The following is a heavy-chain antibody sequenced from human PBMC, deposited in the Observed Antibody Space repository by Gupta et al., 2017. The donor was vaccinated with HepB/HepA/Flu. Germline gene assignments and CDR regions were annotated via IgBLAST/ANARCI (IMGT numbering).Heavy chain of an antibody. D-gene: IGHD6-13*01. CDR1: GFTFDDYA. V-gene: IGHV3-9*01. CDR3: AKAARSNYFDY. J-gene: IGHJ4*02. CDR2: ISRNSGGI. Sequence: EVQLVESGGGLVQPGRSLRLSCAASGFTFDDYAMHWVRQVPGKGLEWVSGISRNSGGIGYADSVKGRFSISRDNAKNSLYLQMNSLRPEDTALYYCAKAARSNYFDYWGQGTLVTVSS.